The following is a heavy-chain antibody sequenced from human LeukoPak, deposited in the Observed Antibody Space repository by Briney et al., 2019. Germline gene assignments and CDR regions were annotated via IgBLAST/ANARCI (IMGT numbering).Heavy chain of an antibody. D-gene: IGHD5-12*01. J-gene: IGHJ4*02. CDR3: AKDSKWLAESTFDY. CDR2: ISWNSGNI. V-gene: IGHV3-9*01. Sequence: PGGSLRLSCAASGFTFDDYAMHWVRQAPGKGLEWVSGISWNSGNIGYADSVKGRFTISRDNAENSLYLQMNSLRAEDTALYYCAKDSKWLAESTFDYWGQGTLVTVSS. CDR1: GFTFDDYA.